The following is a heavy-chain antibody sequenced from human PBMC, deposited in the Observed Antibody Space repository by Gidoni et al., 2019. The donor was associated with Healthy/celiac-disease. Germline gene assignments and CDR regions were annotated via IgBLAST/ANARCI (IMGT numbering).Heavy chain of an antibody. CDR3: AKAKGPTIKDAFDI. D-gene: IGHD5-12*01. V-gene: IGHV3-23*01. Sequence: GRFTISRDNSKNTLYLQMNSLRAEDTAVYYCAKAKGPTIKDAFDIWGQGTMVTVSS. J-gene: IGHJ3*02.